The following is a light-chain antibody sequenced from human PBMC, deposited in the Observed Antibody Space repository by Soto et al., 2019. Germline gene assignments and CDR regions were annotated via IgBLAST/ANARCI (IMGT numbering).Light chain of an antibody. J-gene: IGLJ1*01. V-gene: IGLV2-14*01. CDR2: EVS. CDR3: SSHTSYSTRV. Sequence: VLTQPASVSWSPGQSIAISCTGTSSDVGGYNYVSWYQQHPGKAPKLMIHEVSNRPSGISDRFSGSKSGNTASLTISGLQADYEADYYCSSHTSYSTRVFGTGTKITV. CDR1: SSDVGGYNY.